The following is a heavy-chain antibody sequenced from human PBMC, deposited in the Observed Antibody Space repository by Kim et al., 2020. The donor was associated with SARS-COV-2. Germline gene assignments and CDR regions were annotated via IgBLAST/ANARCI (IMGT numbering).Heavy chain of an antibody. Sequence: GGSLRLSCAASGFTFSDHYMDWVRQAPGKGLEWVGRTRNKANSYTTEYAASVKGRFTISRDDSKNSLYLQMNSLKTEDTAVYYCHYRSYYFDYWGQGTLVTVSS. CDR2: TRNKANSYTT. CDR3: HYRSYYFDY. CDR1: GFTFSDHY. J-gene: IGHJ4*02. V-gene: IGHV3-72*01. D-gene: IGHD3-16*02.